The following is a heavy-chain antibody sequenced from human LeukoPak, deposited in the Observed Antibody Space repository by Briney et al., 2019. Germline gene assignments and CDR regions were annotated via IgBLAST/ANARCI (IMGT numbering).Heavy chain of an antibody. J-gene: IGHJ2*01. D-gene: IGHD2-21*01. Sequence: SETLSLTCTVSGGSISSSSYYWGWIRQPPRKGLEWIGSIYYSGSTYYNPSLKSRVTISVDKSKNQFSLKLSSVTAADTAVYYCARVYSGGWYFDLWGRGTLVTVSS. V-gene: IGHV4-39*07. CDR3: ARVYSGGWYFDL. CDR1: GGSISSSSYY. CDR2: IYYSGST.